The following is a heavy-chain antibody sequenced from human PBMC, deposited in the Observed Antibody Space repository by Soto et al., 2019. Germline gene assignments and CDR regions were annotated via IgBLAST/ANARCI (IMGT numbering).Heavy chain of an antibody. Sequence: DVQLVESGGGLIQTGESLRLSCAAFGLTVSGKKYVAWVRQAPGKGLEWVSALYDVDGSFYADSVKGRFTTSSDSSKNTVYLQMNGLRPDDTAVYYCASWHEREHAYDVWGQGTTVTVSS. CDR1: GLTVSGKKY. V-gene: IGHV3-53*01. CDR2: LYDVDGS. J-gene: IGHJ3*01. D-gene: IGHD1-1*01. CDR3: ASWHEREHAYDV.